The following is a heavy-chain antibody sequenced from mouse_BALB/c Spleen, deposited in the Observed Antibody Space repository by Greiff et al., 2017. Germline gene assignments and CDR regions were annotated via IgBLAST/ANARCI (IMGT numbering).Heavy chain of an antibody. CDR3: ARPITTATFDY. V-gene: IGHV5-6-5*01. D-gene: IGHD1-2*01. CDR2: ISSGGST. Sequence: EVKLVESGGGLVKPGGSLKLSCAASGFTFSSYAMSWVRQTPEKRLEWVASISSGGSTYYPDSVKGRFTISRDNARNILYLQMSSLRSEDTAMYYCARPITTATFDYWGQGTTLTVSS. J-gene: IGHJ2*01. CDR1: GFTFSSYA.